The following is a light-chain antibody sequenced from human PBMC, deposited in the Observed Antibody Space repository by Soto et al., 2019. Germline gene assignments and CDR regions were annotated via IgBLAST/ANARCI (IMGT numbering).Light chain of an antibody. V-gene: IGLV1-40*01. CDR2: YDN. J-gene: IGLJ1*01. CDR1: SSNIGAGYH. Sequence: QSVLTQPPSVSGAPGQRVTISCTGSSSNIGAGYHVQWFQQLPGTAPKLLIYYDNLRPSGVPDRISGSKSGTSASLAISGLQSDDEADYYCAAWDDSLNGRVFGTGTKLTVL. CDR3: AAWDDSLNGRV.